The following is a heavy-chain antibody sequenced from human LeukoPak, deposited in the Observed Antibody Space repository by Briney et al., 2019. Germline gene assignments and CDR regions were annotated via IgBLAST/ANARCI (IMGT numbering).Heavy chain of an antibody. CDR2: INPNSGGT. CDR1: GYTFTGYY. Sequence: GASVKVSCKASGYTFTGYYMHWVRQAPGQGLEWMGRINPNSGGTNYAQKFQGRVTMTRDTSISTAYMELSRLRSDDTAVYYCATTNTPMGTFDYWGQGTLVTVSS. D-gene: IGHD5-18*01. J-gene: IGHJ4*02. V-gene: IGHV1-2*06. CDR3: ATTNTPMGTFDY.